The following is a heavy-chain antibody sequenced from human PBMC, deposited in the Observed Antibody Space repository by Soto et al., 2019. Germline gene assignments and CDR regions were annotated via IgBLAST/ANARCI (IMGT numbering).Heavy chain of an antibody. J-gene: IGHJ6*02. V-gene: IGHV1-2*04. D-gene: IGHD6-13*01. CDR1: GYTFTGYY. CDR3: ARAKQQLERSLYYYYGMDV. CDR2: INPNSGGT. Sequence: ASVTVSCKASGYTFTGYYMHWVRQAPGQGLEWMGWINPNSGGTNYAQKCQGWVIMTRDTSISTAYMELSRLRPDDTAVYHCARAKQQLERSLYYYYGMDVWRPGPTVTVSS.